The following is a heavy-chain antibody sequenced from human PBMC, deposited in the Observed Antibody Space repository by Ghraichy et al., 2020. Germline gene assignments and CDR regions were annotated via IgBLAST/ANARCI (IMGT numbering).Heavy chain of an antibody. CDR2: ISSSSSTI. V-gene: IGHV3-48*02. CDR3: ARRGYYDSSGYYSRFDY. J-gene: IGHJ4*02. CDR1: GFTFSSYS. D-gene: IGHD3-22*01. Sequence: GGSLRLSCAASGFTFSSYSMNWVRQAPGKGLEWVSYISSSSSTIYYADSVKGRFTISRDNAKNSLYLQMYSLRDEDTAVYYCARRGYYDSSGYYSRFDYWGQGTLVTVSS.